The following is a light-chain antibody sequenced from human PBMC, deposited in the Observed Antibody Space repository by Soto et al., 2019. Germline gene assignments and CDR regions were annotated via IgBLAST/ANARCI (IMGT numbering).Light chain of an antibody. Sequence: QSALTQPASVSASPGESITVSCTGTNSDIGTYNLVSWYQQYPGKAPKLMIHEGYKRPSGVSNRFSGSKSGNTASLTISGLQAEDEADYYCCSYAGGGTWVFGGGTKLTVL. CDR3: CSYAGGGTWV. J-gene: IGLJ3*02. CDR1: NSDIGTYNL. CDR2: EGY. V-gene: IGLV2-23*01.